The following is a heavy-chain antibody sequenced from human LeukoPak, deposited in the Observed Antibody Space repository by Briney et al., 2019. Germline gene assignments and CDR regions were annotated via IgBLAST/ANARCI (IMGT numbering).Heavy chain of an antibody. CDR3: ARGFHYYDSRDRAFDI. J-gene: IGHJ3*02. CDR2: INHSGST. D-gene: IGHD3-22*01. Sequence: SETLSLTCAVYGGSFSGYYWSSIRQPPGKGLEWIGEINHSGSTNYNPSLKSRVTISVDTSKNQFSLKLSSVTAADTAVYYCARGFHYYDSRDRAFDIWGQGTMVTVSS. V-gene: IGHV4-34*01. CDR1: GGSFSGYY.